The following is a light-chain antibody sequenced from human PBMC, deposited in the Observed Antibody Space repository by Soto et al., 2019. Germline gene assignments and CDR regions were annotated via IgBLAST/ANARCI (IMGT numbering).Light chain of an antibody. V-gene: IGLV2-14*01. CDR1: RSDVGGYKY. J-gene: IGLJ1*01. CDR3: SSYTSSSSYV. CDR2: DVS. Sequence: QSALTQPASVSGSPGQSIAISCTGTRSDVGGYKYVSWYQQYPGKAPKLMIYDVSNRPSGVSDRFSGSKSGNTASLTISGLQSDDEADYYCSSYTSSSSYVFGTGTKLTVL.